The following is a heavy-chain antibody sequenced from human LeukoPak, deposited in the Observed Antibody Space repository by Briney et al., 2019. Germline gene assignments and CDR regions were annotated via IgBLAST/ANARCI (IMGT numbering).Heavy chain of an antibody. D-gene: IGHD3-22*01. CDR1: GFTFRSYE. CDR2: ISSSDSTT. Sequence: PGGSLRLSCAASGFTFRSYEMNWVRQAPGKGLEWVSYISSSDSTTHYADSVKGRFTISRDNAKNSLYLQMNSLRVEDMGVYYCARETRGHYYDSSGPDHWGQGTPATVSS. CDR3: ARETRGHYYDSSGPDH. V-gene: IGHV3-48*03. J-gene: IGHJ5*02.